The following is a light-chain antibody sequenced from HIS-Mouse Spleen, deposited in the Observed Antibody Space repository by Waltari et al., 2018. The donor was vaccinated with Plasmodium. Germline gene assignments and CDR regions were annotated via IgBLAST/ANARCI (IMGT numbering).Light chain of an antibody. CDR3: YSTDSSGNHRV. J-gene: IGLJ3*02. CDR2: EDS. CDR1: ALPKKY. Sequence: SYELTQPPSVSVSPGQTARITCSGDALPKKYAYWYQQKSGQATVLVIYEDSKRPSGIPERVSGSSSGTSATLTISGAQVEDEADYYCYSTDSSGNHRVFGGGTKLTVL. V-gene: IGLV3-10*01.